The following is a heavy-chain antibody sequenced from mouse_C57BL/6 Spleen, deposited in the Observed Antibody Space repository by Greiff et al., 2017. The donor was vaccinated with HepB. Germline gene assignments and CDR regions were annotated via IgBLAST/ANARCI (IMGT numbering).Heavy chain of an antibody. CDR1: GYTFTSYW. Sequence: QVQLQQSGAELVKPGASVKMSCKASGYTFTSYWITWVKQRPGQGLEWIGDIYPGSGSTNYNEKFKSKATLTVDTSSSTAYMQLSSLTSEDSAVYYCARGELRLRGDYWGQGTSVTVSS. CDR2: IYPGSGST. CDR3: ARGELRLRGDY. D-gene: IGHD3-2*02. J-gene: IGHJ4*01. V-gene: IGHV1-55*01.